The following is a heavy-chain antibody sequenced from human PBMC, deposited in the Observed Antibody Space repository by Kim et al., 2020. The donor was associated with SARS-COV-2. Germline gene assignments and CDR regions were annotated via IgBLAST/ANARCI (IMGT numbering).Heavy chain of an antibody. D-gene: IGHD3-10*01. V-gene: IGHV3-9*01. Sequence: GGSLRLSCVTSGFTFNDYAMHWVRQAPGKGLEWVSGISWNGVNIGYADSLKGRFIISRDNAKNSAYLEIDSLRAEDTALYYCAKGHGGSFYYYGLDVWGKGTAVTVSS. CDR3: AKGHGGSFYYYGLDV. CDR2: ISWNGVNI. CDR1: GFTFNDYA. J-gene: IGHJ6*04.